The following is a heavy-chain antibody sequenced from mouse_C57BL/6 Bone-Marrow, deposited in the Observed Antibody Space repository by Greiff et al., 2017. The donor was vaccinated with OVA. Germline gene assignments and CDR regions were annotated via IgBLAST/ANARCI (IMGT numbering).Heavy chain of an antibody. D-gene: IGHD2-3*01. Sequence: QVQLQQPGAELVMPGASVKLSCKASGYTFTSYWMHWVKQRPGQGLEWIGEIDPSDSYTNYNQKFKGKSTLTVDKSSSTAYMQLSSLTSEDSAVYYGARGDGYYFLFAYWGQGTLVTVSA. CDR2: IDPSDSYT. V-gene: IGHV1-69*01. CDR1: GYTFTSYW. J-gene: IGHJ3*01. CDR3: ARGDGYYFLFAY.